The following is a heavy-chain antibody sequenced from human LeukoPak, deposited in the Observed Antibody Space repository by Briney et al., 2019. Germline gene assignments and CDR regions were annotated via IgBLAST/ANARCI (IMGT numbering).Heavy chain of an antibody. CDR2: IRYDGSNK. J-gene: IGHJ4*02. CDR3: AKVGSTVASQFDY. D-gene: IGHD5-12*01. Sequence: PGGSLRLSCAASGFTFSSYGMHWVRQAPGKGLEWVAFIRYDGSNKYYGDSVKGRFTISRDNSKNTLYLQMNSLRAEDTAVYSCAKVGSTVASQFDYWGQGTLVTVSP. V-gene: IGHV3-30*02. CDR1: GFTFSSYG.